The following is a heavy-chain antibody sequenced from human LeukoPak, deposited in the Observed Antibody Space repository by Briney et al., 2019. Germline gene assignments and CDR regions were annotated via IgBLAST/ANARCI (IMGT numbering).Heavy chain of an antibody. Sequence: SETLSLTCAVYGGSFSGYYWSWIRQPPGKGLEWIGEINHSGSTNYNPSLKSRVTISVDTSKNQFSLKLSSVTAADTAVYYCARHSTFFGVVIIKGRVRGPFDYWGQGTLVTVSS. CDR3: ARHSTFFGVVIIKGRVRGPFDY. CDR2: INHSGST. D-gene: IGHD3-3*01. J-gene: IGHJ4*02. V-gene: IGHV4-34*01. CDR1: GGSFSGYY.